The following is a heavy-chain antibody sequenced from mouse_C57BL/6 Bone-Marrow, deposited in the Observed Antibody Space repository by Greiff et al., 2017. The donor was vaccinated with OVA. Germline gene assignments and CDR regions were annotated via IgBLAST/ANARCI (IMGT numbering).Heavy chain of an antibody. V-gene: IGHV1-15*01. CDR3: TKAITTVVATGYFDY. CDR2: IDPETGGT. CDR1: GYTFTDYE. J-gene: IGHJ2*01. D-gene: IGHD1-1*01. Sequence: VKLQESGAELVRPGASVTLSCKASGYTFTDYEMHWVKQTPGHGLEWIGAIDPETGGTAYNQKFKGKAILTADKSSSTAYMELRSLTSEDSSVYYCTKAITTVVATGYFDYWGQGTTLTVSS.